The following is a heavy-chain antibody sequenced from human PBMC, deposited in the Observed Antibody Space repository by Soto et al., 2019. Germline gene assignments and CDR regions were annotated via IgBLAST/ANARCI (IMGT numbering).Heavy chain of an antibody. V-gene: IGHV3-48*03. D-gene: IGHD3-3*01. Sequence: SGGSLRLSCAASGFTFSSYEMNWVRQAPGKGLEWVSYISSSGSTIYYADSVKGRFTISRDNAKNSLYLQMNSLRAEDTAVYYCARVVSYYDFWSGYYIGPYYYYGMDDWGQGTTVTVSS. CDR3: ARVVSYYDFWSGYYIGPYYYYGMDD. CDR1: GFTFSSYE. J-gene: IGHJ6*02. CDR2: ISSSGSTI.